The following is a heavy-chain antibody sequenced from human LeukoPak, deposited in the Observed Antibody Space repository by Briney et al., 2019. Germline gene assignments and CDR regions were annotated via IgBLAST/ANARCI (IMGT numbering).Heavy chain of an antibody. V-gene: IGHV4-30-4*01. D-gene: IGHD3-16*02. Sequence: SETLSLTCTVSGASVSSGDYYWSWIRQPPGKGLEWIGYIYYSGTTNYNPSLKTRVTISVDTSKNQFSLKLSSVTAADTAVYYCARGPNYVWGSYRYFDYWGQGILVTVSS. CDR3: ARGPNYVWGSYRYFDY. CDR1: GASVSSGDYY. CDR2: IYYSGTT. J-gene: IGHJ4*02.